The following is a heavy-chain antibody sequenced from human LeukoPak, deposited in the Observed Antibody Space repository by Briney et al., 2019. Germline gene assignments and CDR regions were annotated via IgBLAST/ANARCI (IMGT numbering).Heavy chain of an antibody. V-gene: IGHV3-7*01. CDR1: GFTFSGYW. CDR3: ARGGRNLDS. Sequence: GGSLRLSCAASGFTFSGYWMSWVRQAPGKGLEWVANIKVDGSEKNYVDSVKGRLTISRDNAKNSLYLQMNSLRAEDAAVYYCARGGRNLDSWGQGTLVTVSS. CDR2: IKVDGSEK. D-gene: IGHD1-14*01. J-gene: IGHJ4*02.